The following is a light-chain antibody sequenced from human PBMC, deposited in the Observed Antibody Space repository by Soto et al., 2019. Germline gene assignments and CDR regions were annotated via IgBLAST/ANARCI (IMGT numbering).Light chain of an antibody. CDR3: QQYNTYLT. CDR1: QSVSSK. V-gene: IGKV3-15*01. J-gene: IGKJ1*01. Sequence: EMVLTQSPATLSVSPGDRATLSCRASQSVSSKLAWYQQKPGQAPRLLIYDTSTRATGIPSRFSGSGSGTEFTLTISSLQPDDFATYYCQQYNTYLTFGQGTKVDIK. CDR2: DTS.